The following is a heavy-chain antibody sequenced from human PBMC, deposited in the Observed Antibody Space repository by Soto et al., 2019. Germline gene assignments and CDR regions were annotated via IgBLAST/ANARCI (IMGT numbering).Heavy chain of an antibody. CDR1: GGSISSSSYY. CDR3: ARGRGIAARKPVSDYYYYMDV. D-gene: IGHD6-6*01. CDR2: IYYSGST. V-gene: IGHV4-39*07. Sequence: PSETLSLTCTVSGGSISSSSYYWGWIRQPPGKGLGWIGYIYYSGSTYYNPSLKSRVTISVDTSKNQFSLKLSSVTAADTAVYYCARGRGIAARKPVSDYYYYMDVWGKGTTVTVSS. J-gene: IGHJ6*03.